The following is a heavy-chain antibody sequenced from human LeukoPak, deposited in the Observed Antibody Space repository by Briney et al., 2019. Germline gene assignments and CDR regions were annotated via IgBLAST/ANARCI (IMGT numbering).Heavy chain of an antibody. V-gene: IGHV3-33*06. CDR2: IWHDGSSE. CDR1: GLTFSTYG. D-gene: IGHD6-19*01. J-gene: IGHJ4*02. CDR3: AKDTTGGWSGYFDS. Sequence: PGGSLRLSCAASGLTFSTYGVLWVRQAPGKGLEWVAVIWHDGSSEFYADSVKGRFSISRDDSKNTVSLQMNSLRAEDTALYYCAKDTTGGWSGYFDSWGQGILVTVSS.